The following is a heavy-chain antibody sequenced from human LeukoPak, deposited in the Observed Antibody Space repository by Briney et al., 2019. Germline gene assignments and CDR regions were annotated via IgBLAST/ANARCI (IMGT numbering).Heavy chain of an antibody. Sequence: SGGSLRLSCAASGFTVSNAYMSWVRQAPGKGLEWVGRIKSKSDGGTTDYAAPVKGRFTISRDDSKNTLYVQMNSLKTEDTAVYYCTTDHSTYYDGSGTGSYHWGQGTLVTVSS. V-gene: IGHV3-15*01. CDR1: GFTVSNAY. CDR2: IKSKSDGGTT. CDR3: TTDHSTYYDGSGTGSYH. D-gene: IGHD3-22*01. J-gene: IGHJ5*02.